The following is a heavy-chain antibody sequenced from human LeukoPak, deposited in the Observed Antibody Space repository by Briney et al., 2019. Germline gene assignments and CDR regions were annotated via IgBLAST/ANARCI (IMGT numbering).Heavy chain of an antibody. D-gene: IGHD3-3*01. CDR3: ARDTRAYYDFWSGPDY. J-gene: IGHJ4*02. CDR2: IIPILGIV. V-gene: IGHV1-69*04. Sequence: SVKVSCKASGYTFTSYGISWVRQAPGQGLEWMGRIIPILGIVNYAQKFQGRVTITADKSTSTAYMELSSLRSEDTAVYYCARDTRAYYDFWSGPDYWGQGTLVTVSS. CDR1: GYTFTSYG.